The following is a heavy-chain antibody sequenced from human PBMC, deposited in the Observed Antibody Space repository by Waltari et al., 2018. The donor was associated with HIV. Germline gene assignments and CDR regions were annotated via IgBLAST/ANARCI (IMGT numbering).Heavy chain of an antibody. CDR2: IKQDGSEK. CDR3: ARDGFPMALYYYYYGMDV. Sequence: EVQLVESGGGLVQPGGSLRLSCAASGFTFSSYWMSWVRQAPGKGLEWVANIKQDGSEKYYVDSVKGRFTISTDNAKNSLYLQMNSLRAEDTAVYYCARDGFPMALYYYYYGMDVWGQGTTVTVSS. D-gene: IGHD3-10*01. J-gene: IGHJ6*02. CDR1: GFTFSSYW. V-gene: IGHV3-7*04.